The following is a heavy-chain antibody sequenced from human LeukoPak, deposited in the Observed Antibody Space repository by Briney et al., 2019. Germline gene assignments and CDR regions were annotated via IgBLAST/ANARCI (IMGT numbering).Heavy chain of an antibody. Sequence: GGSLRLSCAASGFTFSSYAMSWVRQAPGKGLEWVSAISGSGGSTYYADSVKGRFTISRDNAKDSLYLQMNSLRAEDTAVYYCARDTSDTDDSFDIWGQGTVVTVSS. D-gene: IGHD5-18*01. J-gene: IGHJ3*02. CDR2: ISGSGGST. CDR3: ARDTSDTDDSFDI. V-gene: IGHV3-23*01. CDR1: GFTFSSYA.